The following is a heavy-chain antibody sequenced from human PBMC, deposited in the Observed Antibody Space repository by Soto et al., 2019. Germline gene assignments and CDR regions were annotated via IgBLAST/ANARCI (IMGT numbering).Heavy chain of an antibody. CDR1: GFTFSSYW. D-gene: IGHD2-2*01. Sequence: EVQLVESGGGLVQPGGSLRLSCAASGFTFSSYWMHWVRQAPGKGLVWVSLIKSDGSTNYADSVKGRFTISRDSAQNTLYLQMNSLRVEDTAVYDCSGDPVPEFWGPGTLVTVSS. CDR2: IKSDGST. J-gene: IGHJ4*02. CDR3: SGDPVPEF. V-gene: IGHV3-74*01.